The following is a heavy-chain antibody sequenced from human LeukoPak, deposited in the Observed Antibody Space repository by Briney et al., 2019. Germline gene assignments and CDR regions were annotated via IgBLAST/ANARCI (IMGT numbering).Heavy chain of an antibody. D-gene: IGHD5-18*01. CDR2: IYYSGST. J-gene: IGHJ4*02. CDR1: GGSISSGGYY. Sequence: PSQTLSLTCTVSGGSISSGGYYWSWIRQHPGKGLEWIGYIYYSGSTYYNPSLKSRVTVSVDTSKNQLSLKLSSVTAADTAVYYCARARPDTAMAVDYWGQGTLVTVSS. CDR3: ARARPDTAMAVDY. V-gene: IGHV4-31*03.